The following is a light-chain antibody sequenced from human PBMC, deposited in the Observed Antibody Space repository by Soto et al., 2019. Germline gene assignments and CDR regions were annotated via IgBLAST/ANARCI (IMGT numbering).Light chain of an antibody. Sequence: QSALAQPASVSGSPGQSIAISCTGTSSDVGRYNYVSWFQQHPGKAPKLMIYDVSNRPSGVSDRFSGSKSGNTASLTISGLEAEDEADYYCCSYTSSNTFVFGTGTQLTVL. CDR3: CSYTSSNTFV. CDR1: SSDVGRYNY. J-gene: IGLJ1*01. V-gene: IGLV2-14*01. CDR2: DVS.